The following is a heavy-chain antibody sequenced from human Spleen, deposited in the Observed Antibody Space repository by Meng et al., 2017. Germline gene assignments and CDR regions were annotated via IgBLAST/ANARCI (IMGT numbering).Heavy chain of an antibody. V-gene: IGHV4-34*01. J-gene: IGHJ3*02. Sequence: SETLSLTCVVSGGSFSDYYWSWIRQPPGKGLEWIGEINHSGSTNYNPSLESRATISVDTSQNNLSLKLSSVTAADSAVYYCATGSRGLLDAFDIWGQGTMVTVSS. CDR1: GGSFSDYY. D-gene: IGHD6-13*01. CDR2: INHSGST. CDR3: ATGSRGLLDAFDI.